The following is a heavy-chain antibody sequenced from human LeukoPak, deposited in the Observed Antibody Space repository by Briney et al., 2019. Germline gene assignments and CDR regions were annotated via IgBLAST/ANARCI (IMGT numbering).Heavy chain of an antibody. CDR3: ARGGTAVIAPYAFDI. Sequence: KPSETLSLTCTGSGGSISSYYWSWIRQPPGKGLEWIGYIYYSGSTNCNPSVKSRVAMSVDTSKKQFSLKLSSLTAADTAVYYCARGGTAVIAPYAFDIWGQGTMVTVSS. CDR1: GGSISSYY. V-gene: IGHV4-59*01. D-gene: IGHD4-23*01. J-gene: IGHJ3*02. CDR2: IYYSGST.